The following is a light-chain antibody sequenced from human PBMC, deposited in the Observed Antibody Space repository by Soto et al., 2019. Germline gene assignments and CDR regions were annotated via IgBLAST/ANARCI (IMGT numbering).Light chain of an antibody. CDR1: QDIRNY. Sequence: DTQMTQSPSSLSASVGDRVTITCQASQDIRNYLNWYQQKPGKAPKLLIYDASNLATGVPSRFSGRGLGTDFTFTISSLQPEDVATYFCQHYDNLIIKFGPGTKVDIK. V-gene: IGKV1-33*01. CDR3: QHYDNLIIK. CDR2: DAS. J-gene: IGKJ3*01.